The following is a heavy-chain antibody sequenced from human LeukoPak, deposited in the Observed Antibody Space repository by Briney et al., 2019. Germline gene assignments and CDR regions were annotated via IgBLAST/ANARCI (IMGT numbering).Heavy chain of an antibody. CDR2: MNEDGSGR. D-gene: IGHD3-10*01. CDR3: AAWFGESVP. Sequence: GGSLRLSCAASGFTFTSAWMSWLRQTPEKGLEWVAHMNEDGSGRFYVDSAKGRFTISRDDTQNSVYLQMNSLRVEDTAVYYCAAWFGESVPWGQGTLVTVCS. J-gene: IGHJ5*02. V-gene: IGHV3-7*01. CDR1: GFTFTSAW.